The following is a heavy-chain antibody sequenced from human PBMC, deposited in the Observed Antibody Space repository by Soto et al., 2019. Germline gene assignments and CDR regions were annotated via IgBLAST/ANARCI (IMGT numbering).Heavy chain of an antibody. D-gene: IGHD1-26*01. V-gene: IGHV1-2*02. J-gene: IGHJ4*02. CDR1: GYTFTGHY. CDR2: IGPESGAT. CDR3: GRGRSGQIVVFY. Sequence: ASLKVSCKASGYTFTGHYIHRVRQAPEQGPEWMGEIGPESGATRYAQKFQGRVTMTRDTSITTVYMELKNLSPDDTAVYYCGRGRSGQIVVFYWGQGTPVTVSS.